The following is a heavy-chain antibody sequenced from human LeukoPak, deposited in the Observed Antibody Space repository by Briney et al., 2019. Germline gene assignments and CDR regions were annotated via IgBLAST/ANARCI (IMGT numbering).Heavy chain of an antibody. CDR3: AKVSCTGGTCSSFDY. Sequence: GGSLRLSCAASGFTFSSYFMSWVRQAPGKGLEWVANIKQDGSEKYYVDSVKGRFTISRDNAKNSLYLQMNSLRAEDTAVYYCAKVSCTGGTCSSFDYWGQGTLATVSS. J-gene: IGHJ4*02. D-gene: IGHD2-8*02. CDR2: IKQDGSEK. V-gene: IGHV3-7*03. CDR1: GFTFSSYF.